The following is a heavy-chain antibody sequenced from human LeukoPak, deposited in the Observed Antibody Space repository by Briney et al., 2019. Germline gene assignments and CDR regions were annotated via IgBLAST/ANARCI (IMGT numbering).Heavy chain of an antibody. CDR1: GFTFSNAW. CDR3: TRGPRPFDY. Sequence: GGSLRLSCAASGFTFSNAWMTWVRQALGKGLEWVGRITKKADGGTAVYAPPVNGRFTISRDDSKDMLYLQMNSLKTEDTAVYYCTRGPRPFDYWGQGTLVTVSS. J-gene: IGHJ4*02. CDR2: ITKKADGGTA. V-gene: IGHV3-15*01.